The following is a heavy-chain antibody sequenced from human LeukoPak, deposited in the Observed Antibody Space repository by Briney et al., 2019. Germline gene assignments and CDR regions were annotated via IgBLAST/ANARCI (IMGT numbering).Heavy chain of an antibody. CDR3: ARGFGELSTGNWFDP. J-gene: IGHJ5*02. CDR1: GYTFTSYD. D-gene: IGHD3-10*01. V-gene: IGHV1-8*01. Sequence: ASVKVSCKASGYTFTSYDINWVRQATGQGLEWMGWMNPNSGNTGYAQKFQGRVTMTRNTSISTAYMELSSLRPEDTAVYFCARGFGELSTGNWFDPWGQGTLVTVSS. CDR2: MNPNSGNT.